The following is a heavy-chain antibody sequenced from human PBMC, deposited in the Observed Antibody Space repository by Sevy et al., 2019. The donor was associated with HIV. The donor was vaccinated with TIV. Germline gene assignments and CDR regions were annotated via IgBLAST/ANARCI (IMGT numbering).Heavy chain of an antibody. D-gene: IGHD2-2*01. CDR1: GFTFSRYG. CDR3: ARDEGYCSGTSCPGGANTYGPLDY. Sequence: GGSLRLSCAASGFTFSRYGMHWVRQGPGKGLEWVAVIWYDGSNTYYADSVKGRFTISRDNSKNTLYLQMNSLRAEDTAVYYCARDEGYCSGTSCPGGANTYGPLDYWGQGTLVTVSS. CDR2: IWYDGSNT. V-gene: IGHV3-33*01. J-gene: IGHJ4*02.